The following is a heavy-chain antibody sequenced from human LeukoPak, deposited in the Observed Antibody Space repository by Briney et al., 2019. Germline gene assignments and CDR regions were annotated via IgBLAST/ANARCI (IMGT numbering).Heavy chain of an antibody. CDR3: ARGGGSYSSSRLKRYYYYMDV. J-gene: IGHJ6*03. CDR2: ISPNSGGT. V-gene: IGHV1-2*02. Sequence: GASVKVSCKASGYTFTGYYMHWVRQAPGQGLEWMGWISPNSGGTNYAQKFQGRVTMTRDTSISTAYMELSRLRSDDTAVYYCARGGGSYSSSRLKRYYYYMDVWGKGTTVTASS. CDR1: GYTFTGYY. D-gene: IGHD6-13*01.